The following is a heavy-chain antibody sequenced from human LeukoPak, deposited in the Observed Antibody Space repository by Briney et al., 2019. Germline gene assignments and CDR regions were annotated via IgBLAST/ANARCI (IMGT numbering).Heavy chain of an antibody. CDR1: GYTLTELS. Sequence: ASVNVSCKVSGYTLTELSMHWVRQAPGKGLEGMGGFDPEDGETIYAQKFQGRVTMTEDTSTDTAYMELSRLRSEDTAVYFCATAQLRIVVAYPSDYYYGMGVWGQGTTVTVSS. D-gene: IGHD3-22*01. CDR3: ATAQLRIVVAYPSDYYYGMGV. V-gene: IGHV1-24*01. J-gene: IGHJ6*02. CDR2: FDPEDGET.